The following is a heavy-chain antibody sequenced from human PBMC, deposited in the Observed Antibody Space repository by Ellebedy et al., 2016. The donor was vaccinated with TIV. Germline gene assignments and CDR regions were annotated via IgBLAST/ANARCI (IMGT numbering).Heavy chain of an antibody. CDR2: ISYDGSNK. D-gene: IGHD6-19*01. CDR1: GFTFSSYV. J-gene: IGHJ4*02. V-gene: IGHV3-30*09. Sequence: GESLKISCAASGFTFSSYVMHWVRQAPGKGLEWVASISYDGSNKYYADAVKGRFAISRDNSENTLYLQVNSLTTEDTAVYYCARDRPGTVVADALEYWGQGTLVTVSS. CDR3: ARDRPGTVVADALEY.